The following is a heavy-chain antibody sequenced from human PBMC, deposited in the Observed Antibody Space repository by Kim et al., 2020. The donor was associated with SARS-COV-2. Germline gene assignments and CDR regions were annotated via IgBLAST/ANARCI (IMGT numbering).Heavy chain of an antibody. CDR2: IFPDGERT. CDR3: AREASGEGWFDP. Sequence: ASVKVSCKTSEDTFSNYYVHWVRQAPGQGLEWLGVIFPDGERTSYAQRFQGRVTMTRDTSATTVYMELSSLTSEDTAIYYCAREASGEGWFDPWGQGTLVTVSS. D-gene: IGHD3-16*01. J-gene: IGHJ5*02. V-gene: IGHV1-46*01. CDR1: EDTFSNYY.